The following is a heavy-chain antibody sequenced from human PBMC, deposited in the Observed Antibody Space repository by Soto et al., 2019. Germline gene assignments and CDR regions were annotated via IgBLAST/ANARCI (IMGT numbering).Heavy chain of an antibody. V-gene: IGHV3-23*01. CDR2: ISDGGRFT. D-gene: IGHD2-15*01. CDR3: AKAAGINYFDN. Sequence: EVHLLESGGGFVQPGGSLRLSCAASGFTFSTFAMSWVRQLPGKGLEWVSGISDGGRFTYYADSVKGRFTISRDDSKNTVFLQMNSLTAEDTAIYYCAKAAGINYFDNWGQGSLVTVSS. CDR1: GFTFSTFA. J-gene: IGHJ4*02.